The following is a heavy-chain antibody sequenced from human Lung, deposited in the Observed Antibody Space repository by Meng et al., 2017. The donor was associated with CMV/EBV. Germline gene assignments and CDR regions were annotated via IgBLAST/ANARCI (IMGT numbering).Heavy chain of an antibody. CDR2: INPNSGGT. J-gene: IGHJ6*02. D-gene: IGHD1-14*01. Sequence: ASXXVSXKAPGYFFTGHFVHWVRQAPGQGLEWMGWINPNSGGTKYTQKFQGRVTMTRDTSISTVYMELSGLRSDDTAMYYCARALDTTSADYYNYGIDVWGQGXTVTVSS. V-gene: IGHV1-2*02. CDR3: ARALDTTSADYYNYGIDV. CDR1: GYFFTGHF.